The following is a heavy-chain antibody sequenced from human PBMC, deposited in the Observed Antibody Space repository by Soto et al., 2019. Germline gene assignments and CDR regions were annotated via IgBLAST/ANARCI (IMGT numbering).Heavy chain of an antibody. CDR2: IIPIFGTA. Sequence: QVQLVQSGAEVKKPGSSVKVSCKASGGTFSSYAISWVRQAPGQGLEWMGGIIPIFGTANYAQKFQGRVTITADESTSTAYMELGSLRSEDTAVYYCARAYYYGSGSYFPNWYFDLWGRGTLVTVSS. CDR1: GGTFSSYA. D-gene: IGHD3-10*01. CDR3: ARAYYYGSGSYFPNWYFDL. J-gene: IGHJ2*01. V-gene: IGHV1-69*01.